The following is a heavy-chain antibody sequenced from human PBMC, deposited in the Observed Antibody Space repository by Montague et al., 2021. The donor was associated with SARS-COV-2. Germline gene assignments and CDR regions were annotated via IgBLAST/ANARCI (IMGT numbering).Heavy chain of an antibody. D-gene: IGHD2/OR15-2a*01. CDR1: GFTFSSYA. V-gene: IGHV3-30*04. CDR3: ARTLLDYYGMDV. J-gene: IGHJ6*02. CDR2: ITQDGSNK. Sequence: SLRLSCAASGFTFSSYAMHWVRQAPGKGLEWVADITQDGSNKYYADSVKGRFTISRDNSKNTLYLQMNSLRAEDTAVYYCARTLLDYYGMDVWGQGTTVTVSS.